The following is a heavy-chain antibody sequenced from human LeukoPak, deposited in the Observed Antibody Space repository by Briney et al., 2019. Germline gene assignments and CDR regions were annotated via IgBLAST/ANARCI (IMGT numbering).Heavy chain of an antibody. CDR3: ARHKLTVRGVYYYYGMDV. V-gene: IGHV4-59*08. D-gene: IGHD3-10*01. J-gene: IGHJ6*02. Sequence: SETLSLTCTVSGGSISSYYWSWIRQPPGKGLEWIGYIYYSGSTNYNPSLKSRVTISVDTSKNQFSLKLSSVTAADTAVYYCARHKLTVRGVYYYYGMDVWGQGTTVTVSS. CDR1: GGSISSYY. CDR2: IYYSGST.